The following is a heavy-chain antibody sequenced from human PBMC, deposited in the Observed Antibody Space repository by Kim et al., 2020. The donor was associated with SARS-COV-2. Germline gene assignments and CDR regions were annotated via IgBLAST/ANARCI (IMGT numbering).Heavy chain of an antibody. Sequence: SGPTLVKPTQTLTLTCTFSGFSLSTSGMCVSWIRQPPGKALEWLALIDWDDDKYYSTSLKTRLTISKDTSKNQVVLTMTNMDPVDTATYYCARIRRPNYYDSSATIEENWFDPWGQGTLVTVSS. D-gene: IGHD3-22*01. V-gene: IGHV2-70*01. CDR1: GFSLSTSGMC. CDR2: IDWDDDK. J-gene: IGHJ5*02. CDR3: ARIRRPNYYDSSATIEENWFDP.